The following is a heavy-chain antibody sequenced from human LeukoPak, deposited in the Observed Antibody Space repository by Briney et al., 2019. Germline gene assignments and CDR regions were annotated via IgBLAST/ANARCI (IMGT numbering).Heavy chain of an antibody. V-gene: IGHV1-18*01. CDR1: GYSFTGYG. CDR3: ARGGFDYYGSGRAFDF. D-gene: IGHD3-10*01. J-gene: IGHJ4*02. CDR2: ISNDNGIT. Sequence: ASVNVSCKASGYSFTGYGINWVRQAPGQGLELMGWISNDNGITNYAQQFQGRVTMDTETCTSTAYMELRSLRSDDTAVYYCARGGFDYYGSGRAFDFWGQGTLVTVSS.